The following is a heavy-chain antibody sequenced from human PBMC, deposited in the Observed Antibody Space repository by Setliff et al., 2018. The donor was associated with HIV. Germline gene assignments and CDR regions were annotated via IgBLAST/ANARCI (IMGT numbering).Heavy chain of an antibody. D-gene: IGHD6-13*01. CDR2: INAGNGNT. Sequence: VASVKVSCKASGYTFTNYAMHWVRQAPGQRLEWMGWINAGNGNTKCSQKFQDRVTIIRDTSASTAYMELSSLRSEDTAVYYCAREQLGFGPPRGMDVWGQGTTVTVSS. CDR1: GYTFTNYA. J-gene: IGHJ6*02. V-gene: IGHV1-3*01. CDR3: AREQLGFGPPRGMDV.